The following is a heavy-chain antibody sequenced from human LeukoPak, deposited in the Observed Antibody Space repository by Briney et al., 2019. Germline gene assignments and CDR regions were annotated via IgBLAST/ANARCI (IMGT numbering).Heavy chain of an antibody. D-gene: IGHD3-22*01. Sequence: VASVKVSCKVSGYTLTELSMHWVRQAPGKGLEWMGGFDPEDGETIYAQKFQGRVTMTEDTSTDTAYMELSSLRSEDTAVYYCATKLDSSGYYSDWYFDLWGRGTLVTVSS. CDR2: FDPEDGET. V-gene: IGHV1-24*01. CDR1: GYTLTELS. CDR3: ATKLDSSGYYSDWYFDL. J-gene: IGHJ2*01.